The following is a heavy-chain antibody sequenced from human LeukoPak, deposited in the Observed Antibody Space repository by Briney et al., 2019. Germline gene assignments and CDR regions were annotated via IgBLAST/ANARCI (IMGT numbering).Heavy chain of an antibody. CDR3: ACNYGSGSYFGAFDI. Sequence: GESLKISCRGSGYSFTSSWIGWVRQMPGKGLEWMGIIYPGDSDTRYSPSFEGQVNISADKSISTAYLQWSSLKASDTAMYYCACNYGSGSYFGAFDIWGQGTMVTVSS. CDR2: IYPGDSDT. V-gene: IGHV5-51*01. J-gene: IGHJ3*02. CDR1: GYSFTSSW. D-gene: IGHD3-10*01.